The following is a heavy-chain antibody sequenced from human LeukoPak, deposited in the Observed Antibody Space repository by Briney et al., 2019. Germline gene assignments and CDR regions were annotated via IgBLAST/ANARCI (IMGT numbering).Heavy chain of an antibody. CDR3: AKDRCSTSCSWLPHYYYYGMDV. D-gene: IGHD2-2*01. Sequence: PGGSLRLSCAAAGFTFISYGMHWVRQAPGKGLEWVAFIRYDGSNKYYADSVKGRFTISRDNSKNTLYLQMNSLRAEDTAVYYCAKDRCSTSCSWLPHYYYYGMDVWGQGTTVTVSS. CDR2: IRYDGSNK. J-gene: IGHJ6*02. CDR1: GFTFISYG. V-gene: IGHV3-30*02.